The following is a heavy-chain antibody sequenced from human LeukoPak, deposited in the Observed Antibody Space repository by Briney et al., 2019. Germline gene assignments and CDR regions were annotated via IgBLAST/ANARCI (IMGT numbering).Heavy chain of an antibody. Sequence: SVKVSCKASGGTFSSYATSWVRQAPGQGLEWMGRIIPIFGIANYAQKFQGRVTITADKSTSTAYMELSSLRSEDTAVYYCARIPQYYYDSSGYGPAQHWGQGTLVTVSS. CDR3: ARIPQYYYDSSGYGPAQH. J-gene: IGHJ1*01. D-gene: IGHD3-22*01. CDR2: IIPIFGIA. CDR1: GGTFSSYA. V-gene: IGHV1-69*04.